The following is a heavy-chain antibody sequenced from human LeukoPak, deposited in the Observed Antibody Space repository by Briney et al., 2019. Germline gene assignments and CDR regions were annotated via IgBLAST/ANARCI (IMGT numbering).Heavy chain of an antibody. V-gene: IGHV1-8*02. J-gene: IGHJ4*02. CDR3: ARGPRPLRVVAATGPLGY. Sequence: GASVKVSCKASGGTFSSYDINWVRQATGQGLEWMGWMNPNSGNTGYAQKFQGRVTMTRNTSISTAYMELSSLRSEDTAVYYCARGPRPLRVVAATGPLGYWGQGTLVTVSS. CDR2: MNPNSGNT. D-gene: IGHD2-15*01. CDR1: GGTFSSYD.